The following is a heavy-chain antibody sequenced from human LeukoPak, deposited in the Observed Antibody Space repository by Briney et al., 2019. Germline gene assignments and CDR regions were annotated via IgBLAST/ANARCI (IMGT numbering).Heavy chain of an antibody. CDR3: ARAAGIDYYYYYMDV. D-gene: IGHD6-13*01. V-gene: IGHV1-8*03. CDR2: MNPNSGNT. CDR1: GGTFSSYA. Sequence: ASVKVSCKASGGTFSSYAISWVRQAPGQGLEWMGRMNPNSGNTGYAQKFQGRVTITRNTSISTAYMELSSLRSEDTAVYYCARAAGIDYYYYYMDVWGKGTTVTVSS. J-gene: IGHJ6*03.